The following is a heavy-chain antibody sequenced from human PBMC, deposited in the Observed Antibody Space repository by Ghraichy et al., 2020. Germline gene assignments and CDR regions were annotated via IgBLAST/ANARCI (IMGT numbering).Heavy chain of an antibody. CDR3: AKDSEVVTGGQSPFDY. V-gene: IGHV3-23*01. D-gene: IGHD1-26*01. Sequence: GESLNISCAASGFTFSSYAMSWVRQAPGKGLEWVSAISGSGGSTYYADSVKGRFTISRDNSKNTLYLQMNSLRAEDTAVYYCAKDSEVVTGGQSPFDYWGQGTLVTVSS. J-gene: IGHJ4*02. CDR1: GFTFSSYA. CDR2: ISGSGGST.